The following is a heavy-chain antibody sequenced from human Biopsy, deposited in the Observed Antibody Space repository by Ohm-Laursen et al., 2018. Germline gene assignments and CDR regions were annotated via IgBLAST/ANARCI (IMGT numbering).Heavy chain of an antibody. CDR1: GYTFTTYY. J-gene: IGHJ4*02. Sequence: EASVKVSCKASGYTFTTYYIHWVRQAPGQGLAWMGIINPGGNSTAYTQNFQGRVTITRDMSTSTAYMELSSLRSEDTAVYYCASRPNCGGDCSSGFDYWGQGTLVTVSS. V-gene: IGHV1-46*01. CDR2: INPGGNST. D-gene: IGHD2-21*02. CDR3: ASRPNCGGDCSSGFDY.